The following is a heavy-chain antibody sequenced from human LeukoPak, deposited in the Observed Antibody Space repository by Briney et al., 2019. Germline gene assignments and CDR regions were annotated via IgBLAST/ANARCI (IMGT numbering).Heavy chain of an antibody. V-gene: IGHV4-59*01. J-gene: IGHJ4*02. Sequence: PSETLSLTCTVSGGSISSSYYWSWIRQPPGKGLEWIGYIYYSGSTNYNPSLKSRVTISVDTSKNQFSLKLSSVTAADTAVYYCARDKNRTPGGAFDYWGQGTLVTVSS. CDR3: ARDKNRTPGGAFDY. CDR1: GGSISSSYY. CDR2: IYYSGST. D-gene: IGHD2/OR15-2a*01.